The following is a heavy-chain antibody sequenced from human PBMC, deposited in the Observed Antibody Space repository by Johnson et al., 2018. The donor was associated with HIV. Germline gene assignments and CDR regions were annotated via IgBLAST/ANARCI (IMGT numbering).Heavy chain of an antibody. Sequence: QVQLVESGGGVVQPGRSLRLSCAASGFTFSYYGIHWVRQAPGKGLEWVAVISYDGNNKYYADSVKGRFTISRDNSKNTLYLQMNSLRAEDTAVYYCAKEGSGYFHAFDIWGQGTMVTVSS. CDR2: ISYDGNNK. D-gene: IGHD3-22*01. J-gene: IGHJ3*02. V-gene: IGHV3-30*18. CDR1: GFTFSYYG. CDR3: AKEGSGYFHAFDI.